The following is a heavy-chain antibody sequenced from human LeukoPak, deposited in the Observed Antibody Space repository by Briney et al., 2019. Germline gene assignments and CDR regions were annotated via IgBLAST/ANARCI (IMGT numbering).Heavy chain of an antibody. CDR3: ARDRYSYGLFDY. CDR1: GYSISSGYY. Sequence: PSETLSLTCAVSGYSISSGYYWGWIRQPPGKGLEWIGYIYYSGSTNYNPSLKSRVTISVDTSKNQFSLKLSSVTAADTAVYYCARDRYSYGLFDYWGQGTLVIVSS. D-gene: IGHD5-18*01. CDR2: IYYSGST. V-gene: IGHV4-38-2*02. J-gene: IGHJ4*02.